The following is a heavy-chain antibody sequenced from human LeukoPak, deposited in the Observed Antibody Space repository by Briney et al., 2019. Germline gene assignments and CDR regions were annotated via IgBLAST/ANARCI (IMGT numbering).Heavy chain of an antibody. V-gene: IGHV1-18*01. CDR3: ARSVLRYFDWLLNYYYYYMDV. CDR2: ISAYNGNT. J-gene: IGHJ6*03. D-gene: IGHD3-9*01. CDR1: GYTFTSYG. Sequence: GASVKVSCKASGYTFTSYGISWVRQAPGQGLEWMGWISAYNGNTNYAQKLQGRVTMTTDTSTSTAYMELRSLRSDDTAVYYCARSVLRYFDWLLNYYYYYMDVWGKGTTVTVSS.